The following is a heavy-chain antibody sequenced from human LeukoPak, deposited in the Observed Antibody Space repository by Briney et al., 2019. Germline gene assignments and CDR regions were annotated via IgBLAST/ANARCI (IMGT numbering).Heavy chain of an antibody. CDR1: GFTFSSYE. CDR3: ARDRGYGSGSYYC. D-gene: IGHD3-10*01. V-gene: IGHV3-48*01. Sequence: GGSLRLSCAASGFTFSSYEMDWVRQAPGKGLEWVSYISSSSSTIYYADPVRGRFTISRDNAKNSLYLQMNSLRAEDTAVYYCARDRGYGSGSYYCWGQGTLVTVSS. J-gene: IGHJ4*02. CDR2: ISSSSSTI.